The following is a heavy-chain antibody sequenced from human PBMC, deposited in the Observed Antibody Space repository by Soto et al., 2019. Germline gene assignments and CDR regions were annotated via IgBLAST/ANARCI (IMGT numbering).Heavy chain of an antibody. D-gene: IGHD1-7*01. CDR1: GSIFSGYG. CDR2: IWYDGSNK. J-gene: IGHJ4*01. CDR3: ARDGIGGTVFRGSCDY. Sequence: QKYLVKSGGGVVQPGGSLRLSCVASGSIFSGYGMHWVRQAPGKGLEWVAVIWYDGSNKYYADSVKGRFTISRDNSKNMLYLQMDSLRAEDTAVYYCARDGIGGTVFRGSCDYWRHGTLVTVSS. V-gene: IGHV3-33*01.